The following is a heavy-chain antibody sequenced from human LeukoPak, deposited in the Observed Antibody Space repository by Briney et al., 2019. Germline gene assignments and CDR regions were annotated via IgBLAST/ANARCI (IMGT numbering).Heavy chain of an antibody. D-gene: IGHD4-17*01. CDR3: ARVGDYGDDEGEESDY. J-gene: IGHJ4*02. Sequence: KPGGSLRLSCAASGFTFSSYSMNSVRQAPGKGLEWVSSISSSSSYIYYADSVKGRFTISRDNAKNSLYLQMNSLRAEDTAVYYCARVGDYGDDEGEESDYWGQGTLVTVSS. CDR2: ISSSSSYI. CDR1: GFTFSSYS. V-gene: IGHV3-21*01.